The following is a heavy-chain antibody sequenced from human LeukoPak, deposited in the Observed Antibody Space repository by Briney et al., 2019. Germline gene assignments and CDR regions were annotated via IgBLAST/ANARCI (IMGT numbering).Heavy chain of an antibody. CDR1: GFTFSSYA. CDR3: ARDRGGYDT. J-gene: IGHJ4*02. V-gene: IGHV3-48*04. D-gene: IGHD5-12*01. Sequence: PGGSLRLSCAASGFTFSSYAMSWVRQAPGKGLEWVSYIGTSDSTIYYADSVKGRFTISRDNAKNSLYLQMNSLRAEDTAVYYCARDRGGYDTWGQGTLVTVSS. CDR2: IGTSDSTI.